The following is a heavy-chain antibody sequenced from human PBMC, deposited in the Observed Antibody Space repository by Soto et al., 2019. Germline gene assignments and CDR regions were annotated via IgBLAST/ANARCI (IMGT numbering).Heavy chain of an antibody. D-gene: IGHD3-22*01. CDR3: AREGEVYYDSSGYYWYFDL. J-gene: IGHJ2*01. CDR2: IYYSGST. V-gene: IGHV4-61*01. Sequence: TRSLTCTVFGLPVSSGSYYSSWLRQPPGKGLEWIGYIYYSGSTTYNPSLKSRVTISVDTYKNQFSLKLSSVTAADTAVYYCAREGEVYYDSSGYYWYFDLWGRGTLVTVSA. CDR1: GLPVSSGSYY.